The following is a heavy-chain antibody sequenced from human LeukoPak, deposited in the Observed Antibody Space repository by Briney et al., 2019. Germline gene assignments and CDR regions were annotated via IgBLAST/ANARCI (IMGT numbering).Heavy chain of an antibody. J-gene: IGHJ4*02. Sequence: GGSLRLSCAASGFTFSSYAMHWVRQAPGKGLEWVAVISYDGSNKYYADSVKGRFTISRDNSKNTLYLQMNSLRAEDTAVYYCAKGGDYGNTPFDYWGQGTLVTVSS. CDR2: ISYDGSNK. V-gene: IGHV3-30*04. CDR1: GFTFSSYA. CDR3: AKGGDYGNTPFDY. D-gene: IGHD4/OR15-4a*01.